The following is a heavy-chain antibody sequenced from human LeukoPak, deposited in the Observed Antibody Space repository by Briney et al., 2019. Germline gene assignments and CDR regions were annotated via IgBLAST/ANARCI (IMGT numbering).Heavy chain of an antibody. D-gene: IGHD6-13*01. Sequence: ASVKVSCKASGYTFTSYYMHWVRQAPGQGLEWMGIINPSGGSTSYAQKFQGRVTMTRDTSTSTVYMELSSLRSEDTAVYYCARLKLAAAGRGVFDYWGQGTLATVSS. CDR1: GYTFTSYY. CDR2: INPSGGST. J-gene: IGHJ4*02. CDR3: ARLKLAAAGRGVFDY. V-gene: IGHV1-46*01.